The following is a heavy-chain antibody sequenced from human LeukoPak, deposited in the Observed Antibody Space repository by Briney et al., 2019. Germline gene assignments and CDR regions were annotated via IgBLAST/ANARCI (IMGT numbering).Heavy chain of an antibody. CDR2: ISSSGSTI. J-gene: IGHJ5*02. CDR3: ARDLLLEYSSSSGWFDP. CDR1: GFTFSDYY. Sequence: GGSLRLSYAASGFTFSDYYMSWIRQAPGKGLEWVSYISSSGSTIYHADSVKGRFTISRDNAKNSLYLQMNSLRAEDTAVYYCARDLLLEYSSSSGWFDPWGQGTLVTVSS. D-gene: IGHD6-6*01. V-gene: IGHV3-11*04.